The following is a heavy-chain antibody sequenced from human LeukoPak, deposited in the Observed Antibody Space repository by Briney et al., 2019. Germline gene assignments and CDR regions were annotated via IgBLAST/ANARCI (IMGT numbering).Heavy chain of an antibody. CDR1: GFTFSSYA. D-gene: IGHD6-25*01. Sequence: GGSLRLSCAASGFTFSSYAMHWVRQAPGKGLEWVAVISYDGSNKYYADSVKGRFTISRDNSKNTLYLQMNSLRAEDTAVHYCARGRGSTGLYYFDYWGQGTLVTVSS. CDR2: ISYDGSNK. CDR3: ARGRGSTGLYYFDY. J-gene: IGHJ4*02. V-gene: IGHV3-30*04.